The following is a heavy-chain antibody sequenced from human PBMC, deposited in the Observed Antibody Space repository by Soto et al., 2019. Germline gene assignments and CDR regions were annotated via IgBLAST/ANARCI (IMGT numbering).Heavy chain of an antibody. Sequence: QVQLVESGGGVVQPGRSLRLSCAASGFTFSSYAMHWVRQAPGKGLEWVAVISYDGSNKYYADSVKGRFTISRDNSKNTLYLQMKSLRAEDTAVYYCARDPRYYYGSGSYLTAYYFDYWGQGTLVTVSS. CDR3: ARDPRYYYGSGSYLTAYYFDY. CDR1: GFTFSSYA. J-gene: IGHJ4*02. V-gene: IGHV3-30-3*01. CDR2: ISYDGSNK. D-gene: IGHD3-10*01.